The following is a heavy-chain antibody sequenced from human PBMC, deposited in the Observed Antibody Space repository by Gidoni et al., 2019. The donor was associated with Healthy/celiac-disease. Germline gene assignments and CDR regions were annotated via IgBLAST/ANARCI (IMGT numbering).Heavy chain of an antibody. Sequence: GTELEWVSGISWNSGSIGYADSVKGRFTISRDNAKNSLYLQMNSLRAEDTALYYCAKDIGCSGWNNFDYWGQGTLVTVSS. J-gene: IGHJ4*02. CDR3: AKDIGCSGWNNFDY. CDR2: ISWNSGSI. V-gene: IGHV3-9*01. D-gene: IGHD6-19*01.